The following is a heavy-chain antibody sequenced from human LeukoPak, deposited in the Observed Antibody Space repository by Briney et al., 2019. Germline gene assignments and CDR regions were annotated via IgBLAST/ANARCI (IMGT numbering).Heavy chain of an antibody. CDR2: INHSGST. D-gene: IGHD6-13*01. J-gene: IGHJ5*02. V-gene: IGHV4-39*01. CDR3: ARHRGAAAGWFDP. CDR1: GGSISSSSYY. Sequence: SETLSLTCTVSGGSISSSSYYWGWIRQPPGKGLEWIGEINHSGSTNYNPSLKSRVTISVDTSKNQFSLKLSSVTAADTAVYYCARHRGAAAGWFDPWGQGTLVTVSS.